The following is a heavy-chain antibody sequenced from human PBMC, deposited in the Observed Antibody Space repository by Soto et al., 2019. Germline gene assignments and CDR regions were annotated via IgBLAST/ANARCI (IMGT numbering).Heavy chain of an antibody. J-gene: IGHJ6*02. V-gene: IGHV1-69*13. Sequence: SVKVSCKASGGTFSSYAISWVRQAPGQGLEWMGGIIPIFGTANYAQKFQGRVTITADESTSTAYMELSSLRSEDTAVYYCAREGLPKIGMDVWGQGTTVTVSS. CDR3: AREGLPKIGMDV. D-gene: IGHD2-15*01. CDR2: IIPIFGTA. CDR1: GGTFSSYA.